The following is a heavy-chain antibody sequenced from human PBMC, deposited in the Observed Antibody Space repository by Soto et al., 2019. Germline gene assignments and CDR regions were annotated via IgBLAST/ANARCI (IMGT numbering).Heavy chain of an antibody. CDR3: ARGGHWNVRVKTYMDV. CDR1: GGTFSSYA. Sequence: QVQLVQSGAEVKKPGSSVKVSCKASGGTFSSYAISWVRQAPGQGREWMGGIIPIFGTANYAQKFQGRVTITADESTSTAYMELSSLTSEDTAVYYCARGGHWNVRVKTYMDVWGQGTTVTVSS. CDR2: IIPIFGTA. J-gene: IGHJ6*02. V-gene: IGHV1-69*01. D-gene: IGHD1-1*01.